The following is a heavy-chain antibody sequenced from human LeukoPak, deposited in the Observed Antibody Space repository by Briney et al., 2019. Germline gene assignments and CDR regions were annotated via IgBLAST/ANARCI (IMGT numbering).Heavy chain of an antibody. Sequence: GGSLRLSCAASGFTFDDYGMSWVRQAPGKGLEWVSGINWNGGSTGYADSVKGRFTISRDNAKNSLYLQMNSLRAEDTALYYCARDRVGATIWDYYYYYMDVWGKGTTVTVSS. CDR1: GFTFDDYG. J-gene: IGHJ6*03. D-gene: IGHD1-26*01. CDR3: ARDRVGATIWDYYYYYMDV. CDR2: INWNGGST. V-gene: IGHV3-20*04.